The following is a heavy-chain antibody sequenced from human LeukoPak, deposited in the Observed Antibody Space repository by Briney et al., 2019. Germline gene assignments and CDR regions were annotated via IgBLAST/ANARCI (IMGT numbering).Heavy chain of an antibody. CDR1: GASIRSGDYY. CDR3: ARDRSGGSCYGAFDI. J-gene: IGHJ3*02. CDR2: IYDSGST. D-gene: IGHD2-15*01. V-gene: IGHV4-30-4*01. Sequence: SETLSLTCTVSGASIRSGDYYWSWIRQPPGKGLEWIGYIYDSGSTYYNPSLKSRITISVDTSENRFSLKLSSVTATDTAVYYCARDRSGGSCYGAFDIWGQGTMVTVSS.